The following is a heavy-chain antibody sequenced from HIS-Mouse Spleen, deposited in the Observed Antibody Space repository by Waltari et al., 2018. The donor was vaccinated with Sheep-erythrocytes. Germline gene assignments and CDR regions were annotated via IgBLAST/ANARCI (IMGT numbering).Heavy chain of an antibody. CDR1: GFTFSSYG. D-gene: IGHD7-27*01. CDR2: ISYDGSNK. J-gene: IGHJ4*02. Sequence: QVQLVESGGGVVQPGRSLRLSCAASGFTFSSYGKHWVRQAPGKGLGLVAVISYDGSNKYYADSVKGRFTISRDNSKNTLYLQMNSLRAEDTAVYYCAKRRTGDGGLDYWGQGTLVTVSS. CDR3: AKRRTGDGGLDY. V-gene: IGHV3-30*18.